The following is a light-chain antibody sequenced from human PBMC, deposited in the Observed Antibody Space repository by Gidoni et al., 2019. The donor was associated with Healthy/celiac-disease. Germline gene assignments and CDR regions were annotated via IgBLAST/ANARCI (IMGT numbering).Light chain of an antibody. CDR2: KAS. CDR3: KQYNSYSRT. CDR1: QSISSW. V-gene: IGKV1-5*03. J-gene: IGKJ1*01. Sequence: DLQMTPSPSTLSASVGYRVTITCRASQSISSWLAWYQQKPGKAPKLLIYKASSLESGVPSRFSGSGSGTEFTLTISSLQPDDFATYYCKQYNSYSRTFGQGTKVEIK.